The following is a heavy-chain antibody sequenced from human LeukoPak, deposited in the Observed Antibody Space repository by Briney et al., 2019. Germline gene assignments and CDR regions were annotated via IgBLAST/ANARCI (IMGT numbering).Heavy chain of an antibody. V-gene: IGHV3-33*06. Sequence: GGSLRLSCVASGFTFRGYGMHWVRQAPGKGLEWLSLLWYDGSNEYYADSVKGRFTISRGNSKNTLYLQMNSRRAEDTAVYYCAKGMTTGPRSVYHYMDVWGKGTTVTVSS. J-gene: IGHJ6*03. CDR3: AKGMTTGPRSVYHYMDV. D-gene: IGHD4-17*01. CDR2: LWYDGSNE. CDR1: GFTFRGYG.